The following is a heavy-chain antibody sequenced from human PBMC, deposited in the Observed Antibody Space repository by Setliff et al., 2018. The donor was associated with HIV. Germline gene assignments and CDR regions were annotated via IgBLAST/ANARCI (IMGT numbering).Heavy chain of an antibody. Sequence: NPSETLSLTCAVSGYSISTAYYWAWIRQSPGKGLEWIGGFHHSGSAHYNPSLKSRVTISGQTSKNQFSLTLTSVTAADTAIYYCARQGAGYYYDSSDYYTGNGFDMWGQGAMVTVS. CDR1: GYSISTAYY. J-gene: IGHJ3*02. CDR2: FHHSGSA. D-gene: IGHD3-22*01. CDR3: ARQGAGYYYDSSDYYTGNGFDM. V-gene: IGHV4-38-2*01.